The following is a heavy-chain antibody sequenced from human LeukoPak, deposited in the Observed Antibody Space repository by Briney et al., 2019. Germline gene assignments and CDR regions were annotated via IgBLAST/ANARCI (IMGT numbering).Heavy chain of an antibody. CDR3: ARDQWGYDSSGYTFDY. CDR2: IIPIFGTA. V-gene: IGHV1-69*13. CDR1: GGTFSSYA. Sequence: ASVKVSCKASGGTFSSYAISWVRQAPGQGLEWMGGIIPIFGTANYAQKFQGRVTITADESTSTAYMELSSLRSEDTAVYYCARDQWGYDSSGYTFDYWGQGTLVTVSS. D-gene: IGHD3-22*01. J-gene: IGHJ4*02.